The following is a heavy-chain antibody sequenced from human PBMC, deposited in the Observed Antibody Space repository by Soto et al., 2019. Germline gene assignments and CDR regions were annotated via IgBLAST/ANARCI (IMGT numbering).Heavy chain of an antibody. CDR3: ATGYNWNYLQPEYYYYYYGMDV. V-gene: IGHV3-30*03. J-gene: IGHJ6*02. CDR1: GFTFSSYG. D-gene: IGHD1-7*01. Sequence: PGGSLRLSCAASGFTFSSYGMHWVRQAPGKGLEWVAVISYDGSNKYYADSVKGRFTISRDNSKNTLYLQMNSLRAEDTAVYYCATGYNWNYLQPEYYYYYYGMDVWGQGTTVTVSS. CDR2: ISYDGSNK.